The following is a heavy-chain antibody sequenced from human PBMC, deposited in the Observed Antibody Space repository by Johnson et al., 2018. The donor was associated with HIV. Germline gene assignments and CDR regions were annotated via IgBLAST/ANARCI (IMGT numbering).Heavy chain of an antibody. D-gene: IGHD3-22*01. CDR3: AREKYYESRGLQIDTLDI. J-gene: IGHJ3*02. CDR1: GFTFDDYA. Sequence: VQLVESGGGLVQPGRSLRLSCAASGFTFDDYAMHWVRQAPGKGLEWVSVIYSGGSTYYADSVKGRFTISRDNSKNTMYLQMNSLRAEDMAVYYCAREKYYESRGLQIDTLDIWGQGTLVTVSS. CDR2: IYSGGST. V-gene: IGHV3-66*01.